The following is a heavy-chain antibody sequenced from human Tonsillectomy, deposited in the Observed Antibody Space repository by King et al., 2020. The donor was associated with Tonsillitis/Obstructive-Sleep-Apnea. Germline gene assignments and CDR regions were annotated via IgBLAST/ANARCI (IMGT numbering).Heavy chain of an antibody. Sequence: QLQESGPGLVKPSETLSLTCNVSGGSISSSSSYWGWIRQPPGKGLEWIASIYYSGSTYYNPSLKSRVTISVETSKNQLSLNLSSVTATATDVYYCAARREYVDSTDYYFYYMDVWGKGTTVTVSS. CDR1: GGSISSSSSY. D-gene: IGHD4-17*01. V-gene: IGHV4-39*01. CDR3: AARREYVDSTDYYFYYMDV. J-gene: IGHJ6*03. CDR2: IYYSGST.